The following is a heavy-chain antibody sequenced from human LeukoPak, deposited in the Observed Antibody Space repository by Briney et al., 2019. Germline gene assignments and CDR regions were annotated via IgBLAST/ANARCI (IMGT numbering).Heavy chain of an antibody. V-gene: IGHV4-61*02. Sequence: PSETLSLTCTVSGGSISSGSYYWSWIRQPAGKGLEWIGRVYSSGSTNYNPSLKSRVSISVDTSKNQFSLRLSSVTAAGTAVYYCARGGYCGGDCCFYYWGQGTLVTVSS. J-gene: IGHJ4*02. CDR2: VYSSGST. CDR3: ARGGYCGGDCCFYY. D-gene: IGHD2-21*02. CDR1: GGSISSGSYY.